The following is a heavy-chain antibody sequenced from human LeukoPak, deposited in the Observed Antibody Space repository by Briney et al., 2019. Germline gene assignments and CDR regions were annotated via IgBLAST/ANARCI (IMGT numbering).Heavy chain of an antibody. V-gene: IGHV3-66*01. CDR3: AREVSRSYYPGTFDY. Sequence: GGSLRLSCAASGFTVSSNYMSWVRQAPGKGLEWVSVIYSGGSTYYADSVKGRFTISRDNSKNTLYLQMNSLRAEDTAVYYCAREVSRSYYPGTFDYWGQGTLVTVSS. J-gene: IGHJ4*02. D-gene: IGHD1-26*01. CDR2: IYSGGST. CDR1: GFTVSSNY.